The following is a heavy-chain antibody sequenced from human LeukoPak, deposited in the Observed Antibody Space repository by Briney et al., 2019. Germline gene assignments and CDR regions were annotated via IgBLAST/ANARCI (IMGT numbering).Heavy chain of an antibody. CDR1: GFTFSSYS. CDR3: ARKGYYYYAMDV. J-gene: IGHJ6*02. V-gene: IGHV3-48*01. CDR2: ISSSSSTI. Sequence: GGSLRLSCAASGFTFSSYSMNWVRQAPGKGLEWVSYISSSSSTIYYADSVKGRFTISRDNAKNSLDLQMNFLTAEDTAVYYCARKGYYYYAMDVWGQGTTVTVSS.